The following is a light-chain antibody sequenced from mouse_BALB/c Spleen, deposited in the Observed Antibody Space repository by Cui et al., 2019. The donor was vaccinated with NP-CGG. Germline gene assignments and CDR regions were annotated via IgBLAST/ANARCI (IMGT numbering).Light chain of an antibody. Sequence: QAVVTQESTLTTSPGETVKLTCRSSTGAVTTSNYANWVQKKPDHLFTGLIGGTNNRAPGVPARFSGSLIGDKAALTITGAQTEDEAIYFCALWYSNHWVFGGGTKLTVL. J-gene: IGLJ1*01. CDR3: ALWYSNHWV. CDR1: TGAVTTSNY. CDR2: GTN. V-gene: IGLV1*01.